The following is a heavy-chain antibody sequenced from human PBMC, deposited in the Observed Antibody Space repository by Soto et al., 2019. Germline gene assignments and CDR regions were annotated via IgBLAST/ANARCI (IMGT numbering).Heavy chain of an antibody. Sequence: SETLSLTCSVSGGSISGSDWSWIRQSPGKGLEWLGYVYYTGSTNYSPSHRSRVSISVDTSKNEFSLRRSSVTAADTAVYFCVRSVAVPGAHIDYWGQGTQVTVSS. D-gene: IGHD6-19*01. J-gene: IGHJ4*02. CDR2: VYYTGST. CDR1: GGSISGSD. CDR3: VRSVAVPGAHIDY. V-gene: IGHV4-59*01.